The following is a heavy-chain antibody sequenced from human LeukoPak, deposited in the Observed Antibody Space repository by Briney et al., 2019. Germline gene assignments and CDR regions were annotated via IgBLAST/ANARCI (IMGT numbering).Heavy chain of an antibody. CDR1: GGIFSSYA. CDR2: IIPILGIA. CDR3: ARDLPPYYFDY. V-gene: IGHV1-69*04. Sequence: SVKVSCKASGGIFSSYAISWVRQAPGQGLEWMGRIIPILGIANYAQKFQGRVTITADKSTSTAYMDLSSLRSEDTAVYYCARDLPPYYFDYWGQGTLVTVSS. J-gene: IGHJ4*02.